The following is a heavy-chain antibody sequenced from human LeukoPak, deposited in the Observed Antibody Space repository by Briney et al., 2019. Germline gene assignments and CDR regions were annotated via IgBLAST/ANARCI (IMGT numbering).Heavy chain of an antibody. D-gene: IGHD1-14*01. V-gene: IGHV1-46*01. J-gene: IGHJ6*03. Sequence: ASVKVSCKASGYTFTSYYIHWVRQAPGQGLEWMGIINPSGGSTIYAQKFQGRVTMTRDTSTSTVYMELSSLRSEDTAVYYCARVGNPNYYYYYMDVWGKGTTVTVSS. CDR2: INPSGGST. CDR1: GYTFTSYY. CDR3: ARVGNPNYYYYYMDV.